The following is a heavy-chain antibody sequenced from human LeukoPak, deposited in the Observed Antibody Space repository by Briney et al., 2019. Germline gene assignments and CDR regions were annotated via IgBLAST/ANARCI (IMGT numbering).Heavy chain of an antibody. D-gene: IGHD6-19*01. CDR3: ARVPLDERLTGFGY. Sequence: ASVKVSCKASGGTFSSYAISWVRQAPGQGLEWMGGIIPIFGTANYAQKFQGRVTITADKSTSTAYMELSSLRSEDTAVYYCARVPLDERLTGFGYWGQGTLVTVSS. CDR1: GGTFSSYA. J-gene: IGHJ4*02. CDR2: IIPIFGTA. V-gene: IGHV1-69*06.